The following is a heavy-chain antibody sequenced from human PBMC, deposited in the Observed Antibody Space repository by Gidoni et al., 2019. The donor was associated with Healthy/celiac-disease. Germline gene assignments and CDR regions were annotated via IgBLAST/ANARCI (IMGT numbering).Heavy chain of an antibody. V-gene: IGHV1-69*06. D-gene: IGHD4-17*01. J-gene: IGHJ6*03. CDR3: ARGDGDYAFNDYYMDV. CDR2: TIPIFGTA. Sequence: HVQLVQSGAEVKKPGSSVKVSCKASGGTSRSSAISGVRQAPGQGLEWMGGTIPIFGTANYAQKFQGRVTITADKSTSTAYMELSSLGSEDTAVYYCARGDGDYAFNDYYMDVWGKGTTVTVSS. CDR1: GGTSRSSA.